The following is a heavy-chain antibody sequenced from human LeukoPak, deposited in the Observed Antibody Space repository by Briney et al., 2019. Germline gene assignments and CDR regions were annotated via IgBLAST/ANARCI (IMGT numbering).Heavy chain of an antibody. Sequence: GGSLRLSCAASGFTVSSNYMSWVRQAPGKWLEWVSMIYAGGSTYYADSVKGRFTISRDNSKNTLYLQMNSLRAEDTAVYYCARDRLHYDSLTGYPADWGQGTLVTVSS. D-gene: IGHD3-9*01. CDR3: ARDRLHYDSLTGYPAD. J-gene: IGHJ4*02. CDR1: GFTVSSNY. V-gene: IGHV3-66*01. CDR2: IYAGGST.